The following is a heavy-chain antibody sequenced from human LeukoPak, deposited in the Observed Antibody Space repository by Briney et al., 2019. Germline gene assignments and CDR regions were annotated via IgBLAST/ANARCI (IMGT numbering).Heavy chain of an antibody. J-gene: IGHJ6*03. Sequence: ASVKVSCKASGYTFTGYYMHWVRQAPGQGLEWMGWINPNSGGTNYAQKFQGRVAMTRDTSISTAYMELSRLRSDDTAVYYCARNFWSGYYRMGGYYYYMDVWGKGTTVTVSS. CDR2: INPNSGGT. D-gene: IGHD3-3*01. CDR1: GYTFTGYY. V-gene: IGHV1-2*02. CDR3: ARNFWSGYYRMGGYYYYMDV.